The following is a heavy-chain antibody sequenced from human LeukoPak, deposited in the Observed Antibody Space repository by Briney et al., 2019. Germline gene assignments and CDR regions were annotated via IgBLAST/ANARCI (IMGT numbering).Heavy chain of an antibody. J-gene: IGHJ3*02. V-gene: IGHV3-9*03. CDR3: AKDFAVAGTGAFDI. Sequence: GGSLRLSCAASGFTFDDYAMHWVRQAPGKGLEWVSGISRNSGSIGYADSVKGRFTISRDNAKNSLYLQMNSLRAEDMALYYCAKDFAVAGTGAFDIWGQGTMVTVSS. CDR2: ISRNSGSI. CDR1: GFTFDDYA. D-gene: IGHD6-19*01.